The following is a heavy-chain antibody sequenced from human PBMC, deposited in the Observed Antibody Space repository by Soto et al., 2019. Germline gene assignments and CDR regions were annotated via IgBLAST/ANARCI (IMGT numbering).Heavy chain of an antibody. CDR2: IYYSGST. CDR1: GGSVSSGLCY. J-gene: IGHJ3*02. Sequence: PSETLSLTCTVSGGSVSSGLCYWGWTRQPPGKGLAWIGYIYYSGSTNYNPSLERRVTMSVHTSKNQFSLKLTSVTAADTAVYYCLRHYTGDCNGGLCYQVFENLGQGTMVTV. D-gene: IGHD2-8*02. V-gene: IGHV4-61*01. CDR3: LRHYTGDCNGGLCYQVFEN.